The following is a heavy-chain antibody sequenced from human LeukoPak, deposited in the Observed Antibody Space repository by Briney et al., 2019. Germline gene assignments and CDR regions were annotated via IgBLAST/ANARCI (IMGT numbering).Heavy chain of an antibody. CDR1: GFTFSSYS. Sequence: GGSLRLSCAASGFTFSSYSMNWVRQAPGKGLEWVSSISSSSSYIYYADSVKGRFTIFRDNAKNSLYLQMNSLRAEDTAVYYCARGWYDFWSGYYGLWGQGTLVTVSS. CDR2: ISSSSSYI. D-gene: IGHD3-3*01. CDR3: ARGWYDFWSGYYGL. V-gene: IGHV3-21*01. J-gene: IGHJ4*02.